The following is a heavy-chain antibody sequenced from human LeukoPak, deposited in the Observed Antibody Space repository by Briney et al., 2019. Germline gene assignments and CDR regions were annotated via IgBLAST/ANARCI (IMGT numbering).Heavy chain of an antibody. CDR3: ASIRGYSGYDNYFDY. V-gene: IGHV1-69*13. CDR2: IIPIFGTA. CDR1: GGTFSSYA. Sequence: SVTVSCKASGGTFSSYAISWVRQAPGQGLEWMGGIIPIFGTANYAQKFQGRVTITADESTSTAYMELSSLRSEDTAVYYCASIRGYSGYDNYFDYWGQGTLVTVSS. D-gene: IGHD5-12*01. J-gene: IGHJ4*02.